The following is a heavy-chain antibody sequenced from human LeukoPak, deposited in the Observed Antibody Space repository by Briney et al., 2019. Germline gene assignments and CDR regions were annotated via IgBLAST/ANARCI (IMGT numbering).Heavy chain of an antibody. CDR2: INSDGSTT. V-gene: IGHV3-74*01. J-gene: IGHJ4*02. CDR3: AKDYGVPQLGGGFDY. CDR1: GFTFSSYW. D-gene: IGHD3-16*01. Sequence: GGSLRLSCAASGFTFSSYWMHWVRQAPGKGLVWVSRINSDGSTTNYADSVKGRFTISRDNAKNTLYLQMNSLRAEDTAVYYCAKDYGVPQLGGGFDYWGQGTLVTVSS.